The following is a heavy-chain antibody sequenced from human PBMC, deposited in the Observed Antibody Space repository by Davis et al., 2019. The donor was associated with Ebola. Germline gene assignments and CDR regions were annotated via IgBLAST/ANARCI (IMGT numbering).Heavy chain of an antibody. Sequence: PGGSLRLPCAAPGFTVSSNYMSWVRQAPGKGLEWVSVIYSGGSTYYADSVKGRFTISRDNSKNTLYLQMNSLRAKDTAVYYCARENLDSSGWYATDNGMDVWGQGTTVTVSS. CDR2: IYSGGST. J-gene: IGHJ6*02. CDR3: ARENLDSSGWYATDNGMDV. V-gene: IGHV3-66*01. D-gene: IGHD6-19*01. CDR1: GFTVSSNY.